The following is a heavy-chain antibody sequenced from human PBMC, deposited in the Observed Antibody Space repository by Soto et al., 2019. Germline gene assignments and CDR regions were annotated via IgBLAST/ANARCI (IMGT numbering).Heavy chain of an antibody. CDR3: AKASSVSWGVFDF. D-gene: IGHD3-10*01. Sequence: EVQLLESGGDLVQPGGSPRLSCAASGFTFSSNAMTWVRQAPGKGLEWVSFISANSGTTYFADSVRGRFTISRDNSKNTLFLQMNSLRAEDTAVYYCAKASSVSWGVFDFWGQGTLITVSS. CDR2: ISANSGTT. J-gene: IGHJ4*02. V-gene: IGHV3-23*01. CDR1: GFTFSSNA.